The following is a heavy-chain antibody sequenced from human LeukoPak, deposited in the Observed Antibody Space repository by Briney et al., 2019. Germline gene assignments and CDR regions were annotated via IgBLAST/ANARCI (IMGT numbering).Heavy chain of an antibody. CDR2: ISSSSSYI. V-gene: IGHV3-21*01. J-gene: IGHJ4*02. CDR3: AREGTAVATNFDY. Sequence: GGSLRLSCAASGFTFSSYSMNWVRQAPGKGLEWVSSISSSSSYIYYADSVKGRFTISGDNAKNSLYLQMNSLRAEDTAVYYCAREGTAVATNFDYWGQGTLVTVSS. CDR1: GFTFSSYS. D-gene: IGHD5-18*01.